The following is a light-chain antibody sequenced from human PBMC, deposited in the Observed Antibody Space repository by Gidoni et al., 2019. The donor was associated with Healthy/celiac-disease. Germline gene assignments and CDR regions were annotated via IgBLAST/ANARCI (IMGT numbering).Light chain of an antibody. Sequence: IMLTQSPGTLSLSPGERDTLSCRASQSVSSSYLAWYQQKPGQAPRLLIYGASSRATGIPDRFSGSGSGTDVTLTISRLEPEDFAVYYCQQYGSSSWTFGQGTKVEIK. CDR2: GAS. J-gene: IGKJ1*01. V-gene: IGKV3-20*01. CDR3: QQYGSSSWT. CDR1: QSVSSSY.